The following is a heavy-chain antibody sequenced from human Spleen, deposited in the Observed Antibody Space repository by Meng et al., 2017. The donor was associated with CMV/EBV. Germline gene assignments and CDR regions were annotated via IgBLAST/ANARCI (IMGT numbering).Heavy chain of an antibody. CDR1: GFTFSSYA. CDR2: ISGSGGST. V-gene: IGHV3-23*01. J-gene: IGHJ6*02. Sequence: GGSLRLSCAASGFTFSSYAMSWVRQAPGKGLEWVSAISGSGGSTYYADSVKGRFTISRDNSKNTLYLQMNSLRAEDTAVYYCAKVSCTSTSCYTGAFYYYYGMDVWGQGTTVTVSS. D-gene: IGHD2-2*01. CDR3: AKVSCTSTSCYTGAFYYYYGMDV.